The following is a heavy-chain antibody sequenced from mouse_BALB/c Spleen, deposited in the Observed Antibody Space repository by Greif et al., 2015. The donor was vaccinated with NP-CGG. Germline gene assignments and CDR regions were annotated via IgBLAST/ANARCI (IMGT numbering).Heavy chain of an antibody. J-gene: IGHJ2*01. CDR1: GFTFSDYY. CDR2: VSDGGSYT. Sequence: EVKLVESGGGLVKPGGSLKLSCAASGFTFSDYYMYWVRQTPEKRLEWVATVSDGGSYTYYPDSVKGRFTISRDNAKNNLYLQMSSLKSEDTAMYCCARDGVTGTGFDYWGQGTTLTVSS. V-gene: IGHV5-4*02. D-gene: IGHD4-1*01. CDR3: ARDGVTGTGFDY.